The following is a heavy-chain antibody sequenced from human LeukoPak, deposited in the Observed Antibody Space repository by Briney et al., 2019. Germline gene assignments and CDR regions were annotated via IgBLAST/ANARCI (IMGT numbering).Heavy chain of an antibody. CDR2: ISAYSGNT. V-gene: IGHV1-18*01. D-gene: IGHD2-2*01. Sequence: ASVKVSCKASGYTFTSYGISWVRQAPGQGLEWMGWISAYSGNTNYAQKLQGRVTMTADTSTSTAYMELRSLRSDDTAVYYCARDQGVPAVNTLGNSQPDDYYYYYMDVWGKGTTVTVSS. CDR1: GYTFTSYG. J-gene: IGHJ6*03. CDR3: ARDQGVPAVNTLGNSQPDDYYYYYMDV.